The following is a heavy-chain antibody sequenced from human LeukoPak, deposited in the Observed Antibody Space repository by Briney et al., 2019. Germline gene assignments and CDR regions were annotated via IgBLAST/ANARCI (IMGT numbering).Heavy chain of an antibody. CDR1: GFTFSKYT. D-gene: IGHD2-2*01. CDR3: ARDLVGSSAG. CDR2: ISSNGGNT. J-gene: IGHJ6*01. Sequence: GGALRVSCVASGFTFSKYTMHWVRQAPGKGLEYVSAISSNGGNTYYAHSVKDRFTISRDNFKKTLFLQMGSLRREDMAVYFWARDLVGSSAGWGQGTTVTVSS. V-gene: IGHV3-64*01.